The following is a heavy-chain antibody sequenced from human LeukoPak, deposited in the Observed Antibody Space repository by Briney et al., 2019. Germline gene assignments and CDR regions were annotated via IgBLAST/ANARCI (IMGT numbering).Heavy chain of an antibody. Sequence: SVKVSYKASGGTFSSYAISWVRQAPGQGLEWMGRIIPILGIANYAQKFQGRVTITADKSTSTAYMELSSLRSEDTAVYYCARGRYSSSSGPRYGMDVWGQGTTVTVSS. CDR1: GGTFSSYA. J-gene: IGHJ6*02. CDR3: ARGRYSSSSGPRYGMDV. V-gene: IGHV1-69*04. D-gene: IGHD6-6*01. CDR2: IIPILGIA.